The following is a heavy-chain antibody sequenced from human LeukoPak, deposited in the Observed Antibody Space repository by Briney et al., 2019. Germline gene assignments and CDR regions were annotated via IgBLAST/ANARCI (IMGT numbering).Heavy chain of an antibody. D-gene: IGHD4-17*01. CDR2: SSRGGANP. CDR1: GFTFSKYA. V-gene: IGHV3-23*05. Sequence: PGGSLRLSCAASGFTFSKYALIWVRQAPGKGLEWVSASSRGGANPLYADAVTGRFTISRDNSKNALYLQMNSLRAEDTAVYFCGRDPNGDYVGAFEFWGHGTTVIVSS. CDR3: GRDPNGDYVGAFEF. J-gene: IGHJ3*01.